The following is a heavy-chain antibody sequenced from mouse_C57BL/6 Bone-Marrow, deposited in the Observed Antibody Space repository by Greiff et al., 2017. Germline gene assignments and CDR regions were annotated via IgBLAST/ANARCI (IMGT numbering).Heavy chain of an antibody. D-gene: IGHD2-4*01. CDR3: ARRHYYDYDAWFAY. CDR1: GFTFSDYY. CDR2: ISNGGGST. J-gene: IGHJ3*01. Sequence: EVKLMESGGGLVQPGGSLKLSCAASGFTFSDYYMYWVRQTPEKRLEWVAYISNGGGSTYYPDTVKGRFTISRNNAKNTLYLQMSRLKSEDTAMYYCARRHYYDYDAWFAYWGQGTLVTVSA. V-gene: IGHV5-12*01.